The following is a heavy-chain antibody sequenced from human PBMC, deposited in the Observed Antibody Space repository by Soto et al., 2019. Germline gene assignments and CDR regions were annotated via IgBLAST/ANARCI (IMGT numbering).Heavy chain of an antibody. CDR3: ARAIKYYYDSSGYYPELYAEYFQH. J-gene: IGHJ1*01. CDR2: INHSGST. D-gene: IGHD3-22*01. Sequence: PSETLSLTCAVYGGSFSGYYWSWIRQPPGKGLEWIGEINHSGSTNYNPSLKSRVTISVDTSKNQFSLKLSSVTAADTAVYYWARAIKYYYDSSGYYPELYAEYFQHWGQGTLVTVSS. V-gene: IGHV4-34*01. CDR1: GGSFSGYY.